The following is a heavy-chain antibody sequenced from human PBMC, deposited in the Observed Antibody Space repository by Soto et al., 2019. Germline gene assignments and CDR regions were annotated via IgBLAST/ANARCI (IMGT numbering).Heavy chain of an antibody. CDR2: IKQDGSEK. CDR1: GFSFSTYW. CDR3: ASLNSLSGLGDAFDI. V-gene: IGHV3-7*02. Sequence: EVPLVETGGALVQPGGSLRLSCTASGFSFSTYWMSWVRQAPGKGLEWVANIKQDGSEKYYVDSVKGRFTISRDNAKNSLYLQMSSLRAEDTAVYYCASLNSLSGLGDAFDIWGQGTMVTVSS. D-gene: IGHD3-10*01. J-gene: IGHJ3*02.